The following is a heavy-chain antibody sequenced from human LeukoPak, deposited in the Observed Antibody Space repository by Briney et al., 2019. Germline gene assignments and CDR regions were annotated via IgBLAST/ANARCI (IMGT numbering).Heavy chain of an antibody. D-gene: IGHD2-2*01. Sequence: GESLTISCKGAGYSFTSYWIGWVRQMPGKGLEWMGIIYPGDSDTRYSPSFQGQVTISADKSISTAYLQWSSLKASDTAMYYCARRPGYCSSTSCYQDAFDIWGQGTMVTVSS. CDR2: IYPGDSDT. CDR1: GYSFTSYW. V-gene: IGHV5-51*01. J-gene: IGHJ3*02. CDR3: ARRPGYCSSTSCYQDAFDI.